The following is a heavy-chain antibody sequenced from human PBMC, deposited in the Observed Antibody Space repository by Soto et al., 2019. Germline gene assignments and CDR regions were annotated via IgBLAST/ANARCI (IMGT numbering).Heavy chain of an antibody. CDR2: ISSSSSYI. Sequence: PGGSLRLSCAASGFTFSSYSMNWVRQAPGKGLEWVSSISSSSSYIYYADSVKGRFTISRDNAKNPLYLQMNSLRAEDTAVYYCARDQKNPASLYGMDVWGQGTTVTVSS. CDR3: ARDQKNPASLYGMDV. CDR1: GFTFSSYS. V-gene: IGHV3-21*01. J-gene: IGHJ6*02.